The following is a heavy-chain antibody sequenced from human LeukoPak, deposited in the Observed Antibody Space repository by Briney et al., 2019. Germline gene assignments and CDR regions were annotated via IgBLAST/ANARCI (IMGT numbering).Heavy chain of an antibody. V-gene: IGHV1-69*04. CDR2: IIPILGIA. CDR3: ARESVLDSSGYYYYFDY. J-gene: IGHJ4*02. CDR1: GGTFSSYA. Sequence: GASVKVSCKASGGTFSSYAISWVRQAPGQGLEWMGRIIPILGIANYAQKFQGRVTITADKSTSTAYMELSSLRSEDTAVYYCARESVLDSSGYYYYFDYWGQGTLVTVSS. D-gene: IGHD3-22*01.